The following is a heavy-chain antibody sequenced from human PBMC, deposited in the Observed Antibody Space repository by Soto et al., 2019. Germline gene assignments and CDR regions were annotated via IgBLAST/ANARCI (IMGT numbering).Heavy chain of an antibody. V-gene: IGHV4-34*01. Sequence: SETLSLTCAVYGGSFSGYYWSWIRQPPGKGLEWIGEINHSGSTNYNPSLKSRVTISVDTSKNQFSLKLSSVTAADTAVYYCARGWDIVVVAAYYNGMDVWGQGTXVTVSS. CDR1: GGSFSGYY. CDR3: ARGWDIVVVAAYYNGMDV. CDR2: INHSGST. J-gene: IGHJ6*02. D-gene: IGHD2-15*01.